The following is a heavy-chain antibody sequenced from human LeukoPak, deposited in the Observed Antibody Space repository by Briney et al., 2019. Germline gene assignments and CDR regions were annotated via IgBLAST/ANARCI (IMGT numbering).Heavy chain of an antibody. D-gene: IGHD1-26*01. V-gene: IGHV3-48*03. J-gene: IGHJ4*02. CDR1: GFTFSSYE. CDR3: ARVWYSGSYPVDY. Sequence: GGSLRLSCAASGFTFSSYEMNWVRQAPGKGLEWVSYISSSGSTIYYADSVKGRFTISRDNAKNSLYLQMNSLRAEDTAVYYCARVWYSGSYPVDYWGQGTLVTVSS. CDR2: ISSSGSTI.